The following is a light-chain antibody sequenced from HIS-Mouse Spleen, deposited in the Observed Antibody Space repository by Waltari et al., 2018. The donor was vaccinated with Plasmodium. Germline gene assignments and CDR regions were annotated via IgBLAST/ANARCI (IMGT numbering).Light chain of an antibody. CDR1: QSVSSN. V-gene: IGKV3-15*01. J-gene: IGKJ3*01. CDR2: GAS. CDR3: QQYNNWSFT. Sequence: EIVMTQPPATLPVSPGERAPLPCRASQSVSSNLAWYQQKPGQAPRLLIYGASTRATGIPARFSGSGSGTEFTLTISSLQSEDFAVYYCQQYNNWSFTFGPGTKVDIK.